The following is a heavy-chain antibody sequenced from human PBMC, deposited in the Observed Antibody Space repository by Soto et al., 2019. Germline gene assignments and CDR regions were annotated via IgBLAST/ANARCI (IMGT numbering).Heavy chain of an antibody. CDR3: AKDPITMVRGVISWFDP. V-gene: IGHV3-30*18. Sequence: QVQLVESGGGVVQPGRSLRLSCAASGFTFSSYGMHWVRQAPGKGLEWVAVISYDGSNKYYADSVKGRFTISRDNSKNSMYLQMSSLGAEDTAVYYCAKDPITMVRGVISWFDPWGQGTLVTVSS. CDR2: ISYDGSNK. J-gene: IGHJ5*02. D-gene: IGHD3-10*01. CDR1: GFTFSSYG.